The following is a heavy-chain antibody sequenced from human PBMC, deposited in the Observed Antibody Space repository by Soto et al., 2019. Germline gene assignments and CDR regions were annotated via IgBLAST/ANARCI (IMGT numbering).Heavy chain of an antibody. V-gene: IGHV2-5*02. CDR3: AHSLWRGYKARFDS. D-gene: IGHD3-3*01. J-gene: IGHJ5*01. CDR2: IYWDDDK. CDR1: GFSLTTSGEG. Sequence: QIALKESGPTRVKPTQTLILTCTFSGFSLTTSGEGVGWIRQTPGKALEWLALIYWDDDKRYSPSLTTRLTVNKDTSKNQVVLTMTNMDPMDTGTYFCAHSLWRGYKARFDSWGQGTLVTVSS.